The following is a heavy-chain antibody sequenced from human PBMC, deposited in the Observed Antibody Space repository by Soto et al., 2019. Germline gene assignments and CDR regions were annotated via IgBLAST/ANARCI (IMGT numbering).Heavy chain of an antibody. CDR1: GFTFSDYY. D-gene: IGHD3-3*01. J-gene: IGHJ5*02. CDR2: ISSSGSTI. CDR3: ARVTIFESKLPNWFDP. Sequence: GGSLRLSCAASGFTFSDYYMSWIRQAPGKGLEWVSYISSSGSTIYYADSVKGRFTISRDNAKNSLYLQMNSLRAEDTAVYYCARVTIFESKLPNWFDPWGQGTLVTVSS. V-gene: IGHV3-11*01.